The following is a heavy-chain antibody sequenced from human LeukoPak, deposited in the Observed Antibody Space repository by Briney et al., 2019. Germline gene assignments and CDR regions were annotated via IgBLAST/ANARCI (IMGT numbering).Heavy chain of an antibody. V-gene: IGHV3-53*01. Sequence: GGSLRLSCAASGFIVSSNYMSWVRQAPGKGLEWVSVIFSSGSTYYADSVKGRFTISRDSSKNTLYLQMNSLRAEDTAVYFCARGGGLDVWGQGATVTVSS. CDR1: GFIVSSNY. D-gene: IGHD3-16*01. J-gene: IGHJ6*02. CDR3: ARGGGLDV. CDR2: IFSSGST.